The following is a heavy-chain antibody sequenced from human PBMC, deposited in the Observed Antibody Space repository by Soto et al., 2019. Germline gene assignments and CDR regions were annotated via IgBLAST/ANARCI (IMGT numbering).Heavy chain of an antibody. J-gene: IGHJ6*02. V-gene: IGHV3-48*02. Sequence: GGSLRLSCVVSGFTFSGYSMNWVRQTPGKGLKWLSYISSAGTTISYADSVKCRFTISRYNAKISLYLQMNSLRDEDSAFYYCARDFDCADGVCYTGYYYYGLDVWGQGT. CDR2: ISSAGTTI. CDR1: GFTFSGYS. D-gene: IGHD2-8*01. CDR3: ARDFDCADGVCYTGYYYYGLDV.